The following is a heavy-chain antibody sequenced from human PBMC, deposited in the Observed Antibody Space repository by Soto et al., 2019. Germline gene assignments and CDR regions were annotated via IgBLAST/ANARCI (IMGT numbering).Heavy chain of an antibody. CDR2: IKQGGNEK. Sequence: LRLSCAASGFSFSTYLMSLVRQAPGKGLEWVANIKQGGNEKFYVDSVKGRFTISRDNDKKSLYLQMDSLRVEDTAVYYCVGALTYEVPYYYYGMDVWGQGTTVTVS. D-gene: IGHD3-16*01. V-gene: IGHV3-7*01. J-gene: IGHJ6*02. CDR3: VGALTYEVPYYYYGMDV. CDR1: GFSFSTYL.